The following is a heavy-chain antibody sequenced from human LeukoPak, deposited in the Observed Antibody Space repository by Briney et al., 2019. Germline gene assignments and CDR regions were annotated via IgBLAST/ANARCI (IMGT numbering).Heavy chain of an antibody. V-gene: IGHV3-48*02. CDR2: ISSSSSGTI. Sequence: PGGSLRLSCAASGFTFSSYSMNWVRQAPGKGLEWVSYISSSSSGTIFYADSVKGRFTISRDNAKNSLHLQMNSLRDEDTAVYYCARSTGTPGYWGQGTLVTVSS. CDR1: GFTFSSYS. D-gene: IGHD4-17*01. CDR3: ARSTGTPGY. J-gene: IGHJ4*02.